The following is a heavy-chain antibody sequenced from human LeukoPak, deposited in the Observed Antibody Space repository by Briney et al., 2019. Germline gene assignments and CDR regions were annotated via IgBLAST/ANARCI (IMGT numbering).Heavy chain of an antibody. V-gene: IGHV3-21*01. J-gene: IGHJ3*02. CDR2: ISSSGTYK. CDR3: ARECMDTTMVDAFDI. Sequence: PGGSLRLSCAVSGFTFSSYSMSWVRQAPGKGLEWVSSISSSGTYKYYADSVKGRFTISRDNAKNSLYLQMNSLRAEDTAVYYCARECMDTTMVDAFDIWGQGTMVTVSS. CDR1: GFTFSSYS. D-gene: IGHD5-18*01.